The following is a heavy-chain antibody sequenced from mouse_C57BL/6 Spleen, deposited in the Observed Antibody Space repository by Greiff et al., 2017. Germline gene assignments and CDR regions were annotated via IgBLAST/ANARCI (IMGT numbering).Heavy chain of an antibody. D-gene: IGHD1-1*01. J-gene: IGHJ4*01. CDR2: IWSGGGT. CDR3: ARFHCSSLYYAMDY. Sequence: QVQLQQSGPGLVQPSQSLSITCTASGFSLTSYGVHWVRQSPGKGLEWLGVIWSGGGTDYNEAFISSLSISKDNSKSKVFFKMNSLQADDTAIYYCARFHCSSLYYAMDYWGQGTSVTVSS. V-gene: IGHV2-2*01. CDR1: GFSLTSYG.